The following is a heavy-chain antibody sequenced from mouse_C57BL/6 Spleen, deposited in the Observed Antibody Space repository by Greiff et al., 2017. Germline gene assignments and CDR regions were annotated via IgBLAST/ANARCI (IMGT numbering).Heavy chain of an antibody. D-gene: IGHD1-1*01. CDR3: ARDGYYGSSYGFAY. J-gene: IGHJ3*01. Sequence: EVMLVESGGGLVQPGGSLKLSCAASGFTFSDYGMAWVRQAPRKGPEWVAFISNLAYSIYYAETVTGRFTISRENAKNNLYLEMSSLRSEDTSMYYCARDGYYGSSYGFAYWGQGTLVTVSA. CDR2: ISNLAYSI. V-gene: IGHV5-15*04. CDR1: GFTFSDYG.